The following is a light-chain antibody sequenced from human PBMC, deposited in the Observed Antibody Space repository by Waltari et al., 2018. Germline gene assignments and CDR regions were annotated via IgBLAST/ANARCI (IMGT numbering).Light chain of an antibody. V-gene: IGKV1-5*03. CDR2: KAS. Sequence: DIQMTQSTSTLSASVGDRVTITCRASQSISSWLAWYQQKPGKAPKFLIYKASNLESGVPSRFSGSGSGTEFTLTISSLQPDDFATYYCQHYNSFPWTFGQGTKVEIK. CDR3: QHYNSFPWT. J-gene: IGKJ1*01. CDR1: QSISSW.